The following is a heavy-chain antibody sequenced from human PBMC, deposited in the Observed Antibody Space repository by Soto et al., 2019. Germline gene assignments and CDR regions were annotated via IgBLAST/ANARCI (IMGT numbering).Heavy chain of an antibody. CDR2: INHSGGT. D-gene: IGHD6-19*01. CDR3: ARGLYTSGRYNWFDP. CDR1: GGSFSGYY. J-gene: IGHJ5*02. V-gene: IGHV4-34*01. Sequence: SETLSLTCAVYGGSFSGYYWSWIRQPPGKGLEWIGEINHSGGTNYNPSLKSRVTISVDTSKNQFSLKLSSVTAADTAVYYCARGLYTSGRYNWFDPWGQGILVTVSS.